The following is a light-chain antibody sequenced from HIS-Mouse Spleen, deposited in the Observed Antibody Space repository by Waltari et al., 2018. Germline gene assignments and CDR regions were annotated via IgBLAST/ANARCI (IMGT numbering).Light chain of an antibody. J-gene: IGLJ1*01. CDR1: NIGSKS. Sequence: SYVLTQPPSVSVAPGQTARITCGGNNIGSKSVLWYQQKPGQAPVLVVYDDSDRPSWIPGRFSGSNSGNTATLTISRVEAGDEADYYCQVWDSSSDPSYVFGTGTKVTVL. V-gene: IGLV3-21*02. CDR2: DDS. CDR3: QVWDSSSDPSYV.